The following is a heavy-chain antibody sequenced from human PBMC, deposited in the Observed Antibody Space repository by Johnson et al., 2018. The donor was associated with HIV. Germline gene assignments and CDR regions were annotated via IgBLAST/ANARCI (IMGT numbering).Heavy chain of an antibody. CDR1: GFTVSSNY. V-gene: IGHV3-15*01. CDR3: TTGFAAFDI. Sequence: VQLVESGGGLVHPGGSLRLSCAASGFTVSSNYMSWVRQAPGKGLEWVGRIKSKTDGGTTDYAAPVKGRFTISRDDSKNTLYLQINSLKTEDTAVYYCTTGFAAFDIWGQGTMVTVSS. J-gene: IGHJ3*02. CDR2: IKSKTDGGTT.